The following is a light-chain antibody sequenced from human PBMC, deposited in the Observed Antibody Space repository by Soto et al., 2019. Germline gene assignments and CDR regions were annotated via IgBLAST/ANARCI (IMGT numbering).Light chain of an antibody. V-gene: IGKV3-20*01. CDR1: QSVSSSY. J-gene: IGKJ1*01. Sequence: EIVLTQSPDTLYFSPGERATLSCRASQSVSSSYLAWYQQTPGQAPRLLIYGTSNRATGIPDRFSGSGSGTDLTLTISRLEHEDFAGDYCHQYGNSRWTFGQGTQVEIK. CDR2: GTS. CDR3: HQYGNSRWT.